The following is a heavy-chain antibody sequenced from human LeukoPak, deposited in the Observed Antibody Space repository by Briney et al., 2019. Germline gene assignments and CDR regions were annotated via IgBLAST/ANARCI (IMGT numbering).Heavy chain of an antibody. CDR3: AKDDGGLVTITDFEY. D-gene: IGHD3-22*01. J-gene: IGHJ4*02. Sequence: SGGSLRLSCAASGFTFSNYALSWVRQVPGKGLEWVSGITGSGGSTYYADSVKGRFTISRDNSKNTLYLQMNSLRAEDTAVYFCAKDDGGLVTITDFEYWGQGTLVTVSS. V-gene: IGHV3-23*01. CDR1: GFTFSNYA. CDR2: ITGSGGST.